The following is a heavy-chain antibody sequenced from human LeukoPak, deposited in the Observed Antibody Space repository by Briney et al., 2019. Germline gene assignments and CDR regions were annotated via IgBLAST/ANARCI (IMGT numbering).Heavy chain of an antibody. J-gene: IGHJ4*02. V-gene: IGHV1-2*02. CDR3: ARFKVNKGKSRHIDY. D-gene: IGHD1/OR15-1a*01. Sequence: ASVTVSCKASGYTFTGYYMHWVRQAPGQGLEWMGWINPNSGGTNYAQKFQGRVTMTRDTSISTAYMELSRLRSDDTAVYYCARFKVNKGKSRHIDYWGQGTLVTVSS. CDR1: GYTFTGYY. CDR2: INPNSGGT.